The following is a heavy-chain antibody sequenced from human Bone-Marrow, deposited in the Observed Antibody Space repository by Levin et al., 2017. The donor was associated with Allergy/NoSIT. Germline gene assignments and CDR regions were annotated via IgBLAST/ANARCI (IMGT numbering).Heavy chain of an antibody. Sequence: VASVKVSCAASGFTFSDYAMSWVRQAPGKGLEWGSGVSGGGSNTYYADSVKGRFTISRDNSKNTLYLQMNSLRGEDTAVYYCAKGLPHRSGWYWGGFDYWGQGALVTVSS. D-gene: IGHD6-19*01. CDR3: AKGLPHRSGWYWGGFDY. CDR2: VSGGGSNT. V-gene: IGHV3-23*01. J-gene: IGHJ4*02. CDR1: GFTFSDYA.